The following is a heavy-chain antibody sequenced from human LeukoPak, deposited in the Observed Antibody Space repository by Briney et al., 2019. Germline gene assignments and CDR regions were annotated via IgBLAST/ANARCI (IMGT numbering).Heavy chain of an antibody. CDR2: ISGSGGST. CDR1: GFTFSSYE. CDR3: AKVEYCSGGSCYFFDY. J-gene: IGHJ4*02. Sequence: QPGGSLRLSCAASGFTFSSYEMNWVRQAPGKGLEWVSAISGSGGSTYYADSVKGRFTISRDNSKNTLYLQMNSLRAEDTAVYYCAKVEYCSGGSCYFFDYWGQGTLVTVSS. D-gene: IGHD2-15*01. V-gene: IGHV3-23*01.